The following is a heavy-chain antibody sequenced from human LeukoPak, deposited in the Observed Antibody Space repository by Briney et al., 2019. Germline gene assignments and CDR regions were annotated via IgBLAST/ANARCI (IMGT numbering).Heavy chain of an antibody. CDR2: ISYDGSNK. CDR1: GFTFSSYG. Sequence: PGGCLRLACAVSGFTFSSYGMDWVRQAPGKGLEWVAVISYDGSNKYYADSVKGRFTISRDNSKNTLYLQMNSLRAEDTAVYYCAKAGLTMVRGVTSFFDYWGQGTLVTVSS. V-gene: IGHV3-30*18. D-gene: IGHD3-10*01. CDR3: AKAGLTMVRGVTSFFDY. J-gene: IGHJ4*02.